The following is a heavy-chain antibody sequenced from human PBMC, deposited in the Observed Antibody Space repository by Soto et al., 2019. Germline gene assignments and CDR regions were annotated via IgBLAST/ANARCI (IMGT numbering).Heavy chain of an antibody. CDR1: GFSLSTSAVG. CDR3: ANIPVSGNWYFDL. D-gene: IGHD6-25*01. Sequence: SGPTLVNPTQTLTLTCNFFGFSLSTSAVGVGWIRRPPEKALEWLGLIYSNDDKRYSPSRKSRLTISKDTSKNQVFIRMTNLDTVDTATYHCANIPVSGNWYFDLWGRGTLVTVSS. V-gene: IGHV2-5*01. J-gene: IGHJ2*01. CDR2: IYSNDDK.